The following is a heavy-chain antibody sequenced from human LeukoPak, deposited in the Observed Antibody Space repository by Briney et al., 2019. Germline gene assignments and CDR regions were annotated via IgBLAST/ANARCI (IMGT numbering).Heavy chain of an antibody. CDR3: AKEYAGAFDI. CDR2: IRSNLYGGTP. CDR1: GFTFGDYA. J-gene: IGHJ3*02. Sequence: GGSLRLSCTASGFTFGDYAMTWVRQAPGKGLEWVGFIRSNLYGGTPEYAASVKGRFTISRDNAKNSLYLQMNSLRAEDMALYYCAKEYAGAFDIWGQGTMVTVSS. V-gene: IGHV3-49*04.